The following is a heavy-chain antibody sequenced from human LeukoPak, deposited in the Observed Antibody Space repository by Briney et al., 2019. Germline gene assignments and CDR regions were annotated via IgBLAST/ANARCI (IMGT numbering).Heavy chain of an antibody. V-gene: IGHV4-34*01. Sequence: SETLSLTCAVCSGSLSGYYWSWIRQPPGKGLEWIGEINHSGGTNYNPSLKSRVTIAVDTSKNQFSLKLTSVTAADTAVYYCARGLVRASGNYLYYWGQGTLVTASS. D-gene: IGHD1-26*01. CDR2: INHSGGT. J-gene: IGHJ4*02. CDR1: SGSLSGYY. CDR3: ARGLVRASGNYLYY.